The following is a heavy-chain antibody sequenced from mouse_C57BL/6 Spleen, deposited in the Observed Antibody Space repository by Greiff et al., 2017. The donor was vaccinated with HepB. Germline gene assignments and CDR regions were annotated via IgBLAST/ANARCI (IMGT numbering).Heavy chain of an antibody. D-gene: IGHD1-1*01. J-gene: IGHJ1*03. CDR3: ADYGSSYGGYFDV. V-gene: IGHV1-82*01. CDR2: IYLGDGDT. Sequence: VQLQQSGPELVKPGASVKISCKASGYAFSSSWMNWVKQRPGKGLEWIGRIYLGDGDTNYNGKFKGKATLTADKSSSTAYMQLSSLTSEDSAVYFCADYGSSYGGYFDVWGTGTTVTVSS. CDR1: GYAFSSSW.